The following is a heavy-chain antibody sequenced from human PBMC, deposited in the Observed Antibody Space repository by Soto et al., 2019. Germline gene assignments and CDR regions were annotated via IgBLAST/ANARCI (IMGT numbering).Heavy chain of an antibody. CDR1: GYTFTGYY. D-gene: IGHD3-3*01. V-gene: IGHV1-2*04. CDR3: ARGRHVEWLTKPLYYYYYGMDV. Sequence: ASVKVSCKASGYTFTGYYMHWVRQAPGQGLEWMGWINPNSGGTNYAQKFQGWVTMTRDTSISTAYMELSRLRSDDTAVYYCARGRHVEWLTKPLYYYYYGMDVWGQGTTVTVS. CDR2: INPNSGGT. J-gene: IGHJ6*02.